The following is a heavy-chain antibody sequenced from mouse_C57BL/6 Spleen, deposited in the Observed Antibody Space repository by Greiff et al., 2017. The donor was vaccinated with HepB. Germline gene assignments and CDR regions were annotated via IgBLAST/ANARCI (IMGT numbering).Heavy chain of an antibody. D-gene: IGHD3-3*01. V-gene: IGHV1-55*01. CDR3: AREGCGEKYYYAMDY. J-gene: IGHJ4*01. CDR2: IYPGSGST. Sequence: VQLQESGAELVKPGASVKMSCKASGYTFTSYWITWVKQRPGQGLEWIGDIYPGSGSTNYNEKFKSKATLTVDTSSSTAYMQLSSLTSEDSAVYYCAREGCGEKYYYAMDYWGQGTSVTVSS. CDR1: GYTFTSYW.